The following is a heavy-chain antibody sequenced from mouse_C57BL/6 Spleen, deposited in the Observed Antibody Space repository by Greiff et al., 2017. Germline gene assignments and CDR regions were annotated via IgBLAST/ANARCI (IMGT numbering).Heavy chain of an antibody. J-gene: IGHJ3*01. CDR2: IDPENGDT. V-gene: IGHV14-4*01. CDR3: TTGGFAY. Sequence: VQLQQSGAELVRPGASVKLSCTASGFNIKDDYMHWVKRRPEQGLEWIGWIDPENGDTEYASKFQGKATITADTSSNTAYLQLSSLTSEDTAVYYCTTGGFAYWGQGTLVTVSA. CDR1: GFNIKDDY.